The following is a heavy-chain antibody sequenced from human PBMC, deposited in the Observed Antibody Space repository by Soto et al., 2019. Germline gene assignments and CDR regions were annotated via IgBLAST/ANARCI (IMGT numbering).Heavy chain of an antibody. CDR3: ARDQGDIVVVVAATALFDI. V-gene: IGHV4-4*02. CDR2: IYHSGST. Sequence: QVQLQESGPGLVKPSGTLSLTCAVSGGSISSSNWWSWVRQPPGKGLEWIGEIYHSGSTNYNPSLKSRVIISVDKSKNQFSLKLSSVTAADTAVYYCARDQGDIVVVVAATALFDIWGQGTMVTVSS. J-gene: IGHJ3*02. CDR1: GGSISSSNW. D-gene: IGHD2-15*01.